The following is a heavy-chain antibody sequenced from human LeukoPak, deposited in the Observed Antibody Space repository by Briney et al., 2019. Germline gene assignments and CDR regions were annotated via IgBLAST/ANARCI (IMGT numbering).Heavy chain of an antibody. J-gene: IGHJ4*02. V-gene: IGHV4-61*02. CDR1: GGSISSSSYY. Sequence: SETLSLTCTVSGGSISSSSYYWGWIRQPAGKGLEWIGRIYTSGSTNYNPSLKSRVTISVDTSKNQFSLKLSSVTAADTAVYYCAREVLAAAGTYDYWGQGNLVTVSS. D-gene: IGHD6-13*01. CDR2: IYTSGST. CDR3: AREVLAAAGTYDY.